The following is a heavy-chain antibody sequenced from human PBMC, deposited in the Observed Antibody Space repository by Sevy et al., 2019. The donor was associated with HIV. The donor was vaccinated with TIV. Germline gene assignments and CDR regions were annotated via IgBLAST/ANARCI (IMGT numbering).Heavy chain of an antibody. Sequence: GGSLRLSCAASGFTFSSYAMSWVRQAPGKGLEWVSAISGSASSTYYGDAVKGRFTISRDKSKNTLYLLLNSLRADDTAVYYCAKDEHYYDSSSDYLNYFDYWGQGTLVTVSS. V-gene: IGHV3-23*01. D-gene: IGHD3-22*01. J-gene: IGHJ4*02. CDR1: GFTFSSYA. CDR3: AKDEHYYDSSSDYLNYFDY. CDR2: ISGSASST.